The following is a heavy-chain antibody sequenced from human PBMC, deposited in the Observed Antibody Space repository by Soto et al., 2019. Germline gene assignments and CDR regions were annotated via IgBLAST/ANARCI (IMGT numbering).Heavy chain of an antibody. CDR1: GDSVSSNSAA. CDR2: TYYRSMWYI. CDR3: AGTSSLQWYYMDV. D-gene: IGHD1-7*01. Sequence: SQTLSLTCVISGDSVSSNSAAWNWIRQSPSRDLEWLGRTYYRSMWYIDYAVSVRSRITVNADTSKNQFSLHPNSVTPEDTAVYYCAGTSSLQWYYMDVWDKGTTVTVSS. J-gene: IGHJ6*03. V-gene: IGHV6-1*01.